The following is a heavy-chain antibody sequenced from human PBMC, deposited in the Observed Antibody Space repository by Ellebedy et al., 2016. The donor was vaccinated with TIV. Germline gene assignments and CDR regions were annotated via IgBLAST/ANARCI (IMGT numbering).Heavy chain of an antibody. V-gene: IGHV3-23*01. CDR1: GFTVSSNY. J-gene: IGHJ4*02. CDR3: AKMSWWGGFDY. Sequence: GESLKISCAASGFTVSSNYMSWVRQAPGKGLEWVSGLSGSGIATYYAGSVKGRFTISRDNSKKTLYMQMNSLRDNDTAIYYCAKMSWWGGFDYWGQGTLVTVSS. D-gene: IGHD2-15*01. CDR2: LSGSGIAT.